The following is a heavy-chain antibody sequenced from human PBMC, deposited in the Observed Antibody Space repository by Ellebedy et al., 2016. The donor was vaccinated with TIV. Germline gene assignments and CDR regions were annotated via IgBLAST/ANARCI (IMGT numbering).Heavy chain of an antibody. D-gene: IGHD3-22*01. V-gene: IGHV4-4*02. CDR2: IYHSGST. Sequence: MPGGSLRLSCAASGFSFSDAWMSWVRQPPGKGLEWIGEIYHSGSTNYNPSLKSRVTISVDKSKNQFSLKLSSVTAADTAVYYCARGLYDSSGYYSYNYYYGMDVWGQGTTVTVSS. J-gene: IGHJ6*02. CDR3: ARGLYDSSGYYSYNYYYGMDV. CDR1: GFSFSDAW.